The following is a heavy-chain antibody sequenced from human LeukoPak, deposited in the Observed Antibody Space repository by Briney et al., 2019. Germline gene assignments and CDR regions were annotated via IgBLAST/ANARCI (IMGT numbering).Heavy chain of an antibody. CDR2: FHYSGST. CDR3: ARLGQPNAFDV. V-gene: IGHV4-59*08. J-gene: IGHJ3*01. D-gene: IGHD3-16*01. Sequence: WETLSLTWTVSGASLRSYYWMCIGQPPGKGLEDIGYFHYSGSTNYRPSLKSRVTISVDTSRKQFSLKLNSVTAADTAVYYCARLGQPNAFDVWGPGKMVTVSS. CDR1: GASLRSYY.